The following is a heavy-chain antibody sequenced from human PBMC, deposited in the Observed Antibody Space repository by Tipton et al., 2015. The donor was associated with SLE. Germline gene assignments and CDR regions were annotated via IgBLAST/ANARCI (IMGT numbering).Heavy chain of an antibody. V-gene: IGHV1-46*03. J-gene: IGHJ4*02. CDR2: INCNGGSA. CDR1: GYTFTDYI. Sequence: QSGPEVKWPGASVRVSCTASGYTFTDYIIHWVRQAPGQGLEWMGIINCNGGSAEHAERFQGRVTLTRDTSTSTVYMEMNNLRSEDTAVYYCARGIHLADSVTRAFDIWGQGTLVTVSS. CDR3: ARGIHLADSVTRAFDI. D-gene: IGHD3-16*01.